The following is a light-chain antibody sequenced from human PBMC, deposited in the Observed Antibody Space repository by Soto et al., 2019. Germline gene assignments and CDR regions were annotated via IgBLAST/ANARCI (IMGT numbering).Light chain of an antibody. J-gene: IGLJ2*01. CDR2: EVT. V-gene: IGLV2-8*01. CDR1: SSDVGGYKY. Sequence: QSALTQPPFASGSPGQSVTISCTGTSSDVGGYKYVSWYQQHPGKAPGLMIYEVTKRPSGVPDRFSGSKSGNTASLTVSGLQADDEADYYCSSYAGSNDVIFGGGTKLTVL. CDR3: SSYAGSNDVI.